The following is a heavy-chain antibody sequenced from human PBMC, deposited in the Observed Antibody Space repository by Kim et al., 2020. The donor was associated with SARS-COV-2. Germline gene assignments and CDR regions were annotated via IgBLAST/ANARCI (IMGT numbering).Heavy chain of an antibody. Sequence: ADSVKGRFTISRDNSKNTLYLQMNSLRAEDTAVYYCARALGGSYYGGFDYWGQGTLVTVSS. CDR3: ARALGGSYYGGFDY. V-gene: IGHV3-30*01. J-gene: IGHJ4*02. D-gene: IGHD1-26*01.